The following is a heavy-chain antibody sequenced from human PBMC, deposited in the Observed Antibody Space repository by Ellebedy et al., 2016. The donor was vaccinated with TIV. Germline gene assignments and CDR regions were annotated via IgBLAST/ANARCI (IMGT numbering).Heavy chain of an antibody. V-gene: IGHV3-30-3*01. CDR2: ISFAGNHK. J-gene: IGHJ6*02. D-gene: IGHD5-24*01. CDR3: ARLMEVATVVYYYGMDV. CDR1: GFTFRDYV. Sequence: GESLKISXAASGFTFRDYVMHWVRQAPGRGLEWVAAISFAGNHKHYADAVQGRFTISRDNSKNTLYLQMNSQTSEDTAVYYCARLMEVATVVYYYGMDVWGQGTTVTVSS.